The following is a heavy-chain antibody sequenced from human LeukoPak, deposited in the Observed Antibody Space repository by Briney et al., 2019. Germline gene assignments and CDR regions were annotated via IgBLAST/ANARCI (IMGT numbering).Heavy chain of an antibody. V-gene: IGHV3-48*01. J-gene: IGHJ4*02. D-gene: IGHD1-26*01. CDR1: GFTFSSYS. Sequence: PGGSLRLSCAASGFTFSSYSMNWVRQAPGKGLEWVSYISSSSSTMYYADSVKGRFTISRDNAKNSLYLQMNSLRAEDTAVYYCASPRVGAIVYWGQGTLVTVSS. CDR3: ASPRVGAIVY. CDR2: ISSSSSTM.